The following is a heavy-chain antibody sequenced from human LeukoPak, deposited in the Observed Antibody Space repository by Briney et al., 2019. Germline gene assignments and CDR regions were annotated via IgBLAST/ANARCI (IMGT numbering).Heavy chain of an antibody. CDR1: GFTSSNYA. CDR2: IYTSGGT. V-gene: IGHV4-4*07. Sequence: GSLTLSCVASGFTSSNYAMSWVRQAPGKGLEWIGLIYTSGGTTYNPSLKSRVTMSVDTSKNQFSLRLSSVTAADTAVYFCARGGGHYSNYFDYWGQGNLVTVSS. CDR3: ARGGGHYSNYFDY. D-gene: IGHD4-11*01. J-gene: IGHJ4*02.